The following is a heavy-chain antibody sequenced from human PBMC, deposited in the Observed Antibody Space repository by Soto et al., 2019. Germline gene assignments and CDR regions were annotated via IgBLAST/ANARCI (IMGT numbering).Heavy chain of an antibody. V-gene: IGHV1-3*01. D-gene: IGHD3-10*01. CDR2: INAGNGNT. CDR1: GGTFSSYT. J-gene: IGHJ3*02. CDR3: ARVPGGTMGRAFDI. Sequence: ASVKVSCKASGGTFSSYTISWVRQAPGQRLEWMGWINAGNGNTKYSQKFQGRVTITRDTSASTAYMELSSLRSEDTAVYYCARVPGGTMGRAFDIWGQGTMVTVSS.